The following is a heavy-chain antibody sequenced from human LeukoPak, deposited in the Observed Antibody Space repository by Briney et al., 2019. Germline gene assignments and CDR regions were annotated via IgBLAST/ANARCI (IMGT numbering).Heavy chain of an antibody. CDR3: ATHGDLGY. Sequence: ASVKVSCKASGYTFANYYMHWVRQAPGQGLEWMGMINPGGGRTTYAQKFQGRVTMTEDTSTDTAYMELSSLRSEDTAVYYCATHGDLGYWGQGTLVTVSS. V-gene: IGHV1-46*01. J-gene: IGHJ4*02. D-gene: IGHD4-17*01. CDR2: INPGGGRT. CDR1: GYTFANYY.